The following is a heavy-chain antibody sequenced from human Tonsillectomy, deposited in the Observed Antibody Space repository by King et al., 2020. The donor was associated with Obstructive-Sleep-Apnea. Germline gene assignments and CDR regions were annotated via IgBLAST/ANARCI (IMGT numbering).Heavy chain of an antibody. D-gene: IGHD2-21*02. CDR1: GGSFSGYY. CDR2: INHSGST. CDR3: ARGPLDCGGDCPGNGFDY. V-gene: IGHV4-34*01. J-gene: IGHJ4*02. Sequence: VQLQQWGAGLLKPSETLSLTCAVYGGSFSGYYWSWIRQPPGKGLERIGEINHSGSTNYNPSLKSRVTISVDTSKNQFSLKLSSVTAADTAVYYCARGPLDCGGDCPGNGFDYWGQGTLVTVSS.